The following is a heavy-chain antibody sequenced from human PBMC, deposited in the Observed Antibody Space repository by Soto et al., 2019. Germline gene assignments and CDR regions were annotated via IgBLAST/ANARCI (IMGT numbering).Heavy chain of an antibody. CDR3: ASRYGPSEFDH. J-gene: IGHJ4*02. CDR1: GGSVNSGNYY. CDR2: MSHSGGT. Sequence: SETLSLTCGVFGGSVNSGNYYWSWIRQSPGEGLEWIGEMSHSGGTHYNPSLKSRVTISVDTSANQFSLRLTSVTAADTAVYYCASRYGPSEFDHWGQGSLVTVSS. V-gene: IGHV4-39*01. D-gene: IGHD3-9*01.